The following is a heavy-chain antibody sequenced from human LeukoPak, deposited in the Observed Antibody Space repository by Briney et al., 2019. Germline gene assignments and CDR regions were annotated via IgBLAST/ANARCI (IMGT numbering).Heavy chain of an antibody. CDR2: IKTDGSQK. CDR1: GFTFNKYW. D-gene: IGHD2-8*02. V-gene: IGHV3-7*01. CDR3: ARDGSGFDY. J-gene: IGHJ4*02. Sequence: GGSLRLSCAASGFTFNKYWMTWVRQAPGKGLEWVATIKTDGSQKYYVESVKGRFTISRDNAKNSLYLQMSSLRAEDTAVYYCARDGSGFDYWGQGTLVTVSS.